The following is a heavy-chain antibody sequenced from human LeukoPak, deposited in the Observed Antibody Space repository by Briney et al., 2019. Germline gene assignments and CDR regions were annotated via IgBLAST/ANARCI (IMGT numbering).Heavy chain of an antibody. CDR2: IIPIFGTA. Sequence: SVKVSCKASGGTFSSYAISWVRQAPGQGLEWMGGIIPIFGTANYAQKFQGRVTITTDESTSTAYMELSSPGSEDTAVYYCARDTRDDSSGYYSKRYYYYMDVWGKGTAVTVSS. V-gene: IGHV1-69*05. J-gene: IGHJ6*03. D-gene: IGHD3-22*01. CDR3: ARDTRDDSSGYYSKRYYYYMDV. CDR1: GGTFSSYA.